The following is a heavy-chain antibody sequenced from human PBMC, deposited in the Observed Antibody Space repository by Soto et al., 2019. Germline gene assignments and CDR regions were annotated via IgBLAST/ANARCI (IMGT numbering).Heavy chain of an antibody. Sequence: PGGSLRLSCVGSGFTFSTYSINWVRQAPGKGLEWVSSISSRSDIYYADSVKGRCTISRDNAKNSVSLQMNSLRAEDTAVYYCAREYTAWPLAYGLDVWGQATPVT. D-gene: IGHD2-2*02. J-gene: IGHJ6*02. CDR1: GFTFSTYS. V-gene: IGHV3-21*01. CDR2: ISSRSDI. CDR3: AREYTAWPLAYGLDV.